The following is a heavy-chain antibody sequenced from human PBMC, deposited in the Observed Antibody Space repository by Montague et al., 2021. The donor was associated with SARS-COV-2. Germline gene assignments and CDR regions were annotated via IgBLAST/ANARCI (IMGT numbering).Heavy chain of an antibody. CDR3: AKGSHIYETRGLRTGWFDP. Sequence: SETLSLTCAVSGASFLGYHSTWLTSYLRWPLECIGRLLHSGKTSYNPSLQSRLTMSVDTYKKQFSLRLSSVTAADTAVYFCAKGSHIYETRGLRTGWFDPWGQGTLVTVSS. V-gene: IGHV4-34*01. CDR1: GASFLGYH. D-gene: IGHD7-27*01. J-gene: IGHJ5*02. CDR2: LLHSGKT.